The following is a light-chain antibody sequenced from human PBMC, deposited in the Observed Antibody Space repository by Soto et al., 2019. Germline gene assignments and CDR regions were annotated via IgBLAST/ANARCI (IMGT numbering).Light chain of an antibody. CDR1: QSVRSN. CDR2: DAS. Sequence: EIVFTQSPVTLYLSAGQTATLSCRARQSVRSNLAWYQQKPGQAPRLLIYDASNRATGIPVRFSGSGSGTDFTLTISSLEPEDVAVYYCQQRSTWPPFSFGPGTKVDIK. V-gene: IGKV3-11*01. J-gene: IGKJ3*01. CDR3: QQRSTWPPFS.